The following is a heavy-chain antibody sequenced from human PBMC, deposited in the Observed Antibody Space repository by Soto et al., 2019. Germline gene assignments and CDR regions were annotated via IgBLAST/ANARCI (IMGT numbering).Heavy chain of an antibody. CDR1: GYTFTNYY. CDR3: ARVRSVLLRRGWFDP. J-gene: IGHJ5*02. CDR2: IYPSGGST. V-gene: IGHV1-46*01. D-gene: IGHD3-22*01. Sequence: ASVKVSCKASGYTFTNYYMHWVRQAPGQGLEWMGIIYPSGGSTRNAQKFQGRVTMTRDTSTSTVYMELSSLRSEDTAVYYCARVRSVLLRRGWFDPWGQGTLVTVSS.